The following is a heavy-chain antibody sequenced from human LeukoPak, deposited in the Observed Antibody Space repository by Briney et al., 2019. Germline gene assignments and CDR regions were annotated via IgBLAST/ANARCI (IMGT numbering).Heavy chain of an antibody. J-gene: IGHJ4*02. Sequence: GGSLRLSCAASGFIFSNYAMSWVRQAPGKGLEWVSAIVGRGSSTYYADSAKGRFTISRDNSKNSLYLQLNRLRAEDTAVYYCAKWGDYDILTGYYDSDYWGQGTLVTGSS. CDR1: GFIFSNYA. CDR3: AKWGDYDILTGYYDSDY. CDR2: IVGRGSST. V-gene: IGHV3-23*01. D-gene: IGHD3-9*01.